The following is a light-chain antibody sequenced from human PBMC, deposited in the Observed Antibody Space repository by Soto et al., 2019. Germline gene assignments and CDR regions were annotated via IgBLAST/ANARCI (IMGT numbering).Light chain of an antibody. CDR2: KVS. CDR3: MHGTHWPIT. V-gene: IGKV2-30*02. Sequence: DVVMTQSPLSLPVTLGQPASISCRSNQSLVHSDGIAYFSWFQQRPGRSPRRLIYKVSNRDSGVPARFSGSGSGTDFALKISRVEAEDVGVSSCMHGTHWPITFGQGTRLEIK. J-gene: IGKJ5*01. CDR1: QSLVHSDGIAY.